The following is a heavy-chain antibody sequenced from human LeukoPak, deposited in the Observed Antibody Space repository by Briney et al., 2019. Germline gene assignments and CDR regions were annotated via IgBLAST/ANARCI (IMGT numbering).Heavy chain of an antibody. CDR3: ATCNGDCYFHF. CDR2: IKSKTFGDTT. V-gene: IGHV3-15*01. D-gene: IGHD2-21*02. J-gene: IGHJ4*02. CDR1: GFTLSSNY. Sequence: GGSLRLSCAASGFTLSSNYMSWVRQAPGKGLEWVARIKSKTFGDTTSYAAPVKRTFSISRDHSTDTLYLQMNSLKTEDTAVYYCATCNGDCYFHFWGQGTLVTVSS.